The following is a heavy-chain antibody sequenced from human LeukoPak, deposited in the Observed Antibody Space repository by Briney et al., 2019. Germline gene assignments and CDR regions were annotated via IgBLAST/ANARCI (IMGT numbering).Heavy chain of an antibody. CDR1: GYTFTGYY. CDR3: ARDRGNYYDSSGYPLWDY. Sequence: GASVKVSCKASGYTFTGYYMHWVRQAPGQGLEWMGWINPNSGGTNYAQKFQGRVTMTRDTSISTAYMELSRLRSDDTAVYYCARDRGNYYDSSGYPLWDYWGQGTLVTVSS. V-gene: IGHV1-2*02. J-gene: IGHJ4*02. D-gene: IGHD3-22*01. CDR2: INPNSGGT.